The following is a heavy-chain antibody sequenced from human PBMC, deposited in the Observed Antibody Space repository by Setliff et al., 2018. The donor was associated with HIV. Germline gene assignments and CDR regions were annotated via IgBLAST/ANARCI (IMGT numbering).Heavy chain of an antibody. V-gene: IGHV1-8*02. Sequence: ASVKVSCKTSGYTFINYDINWVRQATGQGLEWMGWMNPNSSNAGYAQNFQGRVTMTLDTSISTAYMELSSLTSEDTAVYYCTRGRHSQTSGAIKFAFWGQVSLGTV. CDR1: GYTFINYD. CDR2: MNPNSSNA. CDR3: TRGRHSQTSGAIKFAF. J-gene: IGHJ5*01. D-gene: IGHD3-10*01.